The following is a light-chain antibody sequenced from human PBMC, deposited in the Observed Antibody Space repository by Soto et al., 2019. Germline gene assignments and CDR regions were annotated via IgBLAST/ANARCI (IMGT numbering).Light chain of an antibody. CDR2: DAS. CDR1: QDISND. V-gene: IGKV1-33*01. J-gene: IGKJ2*01. Sequence: DIQMNQSPSSLSASVGDRVTVTCQASQDISNDLNWYQQKPGKAPKLLIYDASNLETGVPSRFSGSGSGTDFTFTSSSLQPEDLATYYCQQYDDLPYTFGQGTKLDIK. CDR3: QQYDDLPYT.